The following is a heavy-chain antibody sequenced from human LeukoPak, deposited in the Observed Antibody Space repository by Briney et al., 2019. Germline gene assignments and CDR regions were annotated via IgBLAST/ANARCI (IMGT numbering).Heavy chain of an antibody. CDR3: ARDRRRFIES. CDR2: INPNSGAT. CDR1: GYTFTGYY. V-gene: IGHV1-2*02. J-gene: IGHJ4*02. Sequence: ASVKVSCKASGYTFTGYYIHWVRPAPGQGLEWVGWINPNSGATNYAQEFQGRVTMTRDTSISTAYMELSRLRSDDTAVYYCARDRRRFIESWGQGTLVTVSS.